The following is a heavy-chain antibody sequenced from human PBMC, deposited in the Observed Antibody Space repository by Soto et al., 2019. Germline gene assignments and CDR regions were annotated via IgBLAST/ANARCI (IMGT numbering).Heavy chain of an antibody. CDR3: ARTQISSGWVYYFDY. CDR2: IDWDDDK. J-gene: IGHJ4*02. V-gene: IGHV2-70*11. Sequence: SGPTLVNPTPTLTLTCTFSGFSLSTSGMCVSWIRKPPGKALEWLARIDWDDDKYYSTSLKTRLTISKNTSKNQVVLTMTNMDPVDTATYYCARTQISSGWVYYFDYWGQGTLVTVSS. D-gene: IGHD6-19*01. CDR1: GFSLSTSGMC.